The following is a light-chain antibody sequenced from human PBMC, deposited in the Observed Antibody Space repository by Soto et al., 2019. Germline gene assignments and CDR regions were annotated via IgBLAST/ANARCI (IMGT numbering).Light chain of an antibody. CDR3: QHYNDWPPMYT. CDR1: QSVSSN. Sequence: EIVMTQSPDTLSVSPGERATLSCRASQSVSSNLAWYQQRPGQAPRLLIYDASTRATGIPARFSGSGSETEFTLTISSLQSEDFAVYYCQHYNDWPPMYTFGQGTKLEIK. CDR2: DAS. J-gene: IGKJ2*01. V-gene: IGKV3-15*01.